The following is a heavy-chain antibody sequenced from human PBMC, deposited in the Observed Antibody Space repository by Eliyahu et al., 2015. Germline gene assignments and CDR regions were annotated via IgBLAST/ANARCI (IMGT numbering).Heavy chain of an antibody. CDR3: AKRGVYYFDY. CDR1: GFTFSNYA. Sequence: EVQVVESGGGLVQPGGSLXLSXAXSGFTFSNYAMSWVRQAPGKGLEWVSTFGTGGATYYADSVKGRFTISRDNSKNTLYLQMNSLRAEDTAIFYCAKRGVYYFDYWGQGALVTVSS. CDR2: FGTGGAT. V-gene: IGHV3-23*04. D-gene: IGHD2-8*01. J-gene: IGHJ4*02.